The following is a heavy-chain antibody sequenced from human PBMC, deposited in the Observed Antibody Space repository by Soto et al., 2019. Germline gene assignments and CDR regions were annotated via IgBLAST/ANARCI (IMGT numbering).Heavy chain of an antibody. D-gene: IGHD2-21*02. J-gene: IGHJ6*02. CDR1: GGSISSEYFH. CDR3: AREDDGGDSDYYGLDV. CDR2: IQYTGSL. Sequence: QVQLQQLGPGLVEPSQTLSLTCAVSGGSISSEYFHWTWIRQSPGKGLEWIVYIQYTGSLMYNPSLKSRLTMAVDTTKNQFSLQLTSVTAADTAVYFCAREDDGGDSDYYGLDVWGQGTTVTVSS. V-gene: IGHV4-30-4*08.